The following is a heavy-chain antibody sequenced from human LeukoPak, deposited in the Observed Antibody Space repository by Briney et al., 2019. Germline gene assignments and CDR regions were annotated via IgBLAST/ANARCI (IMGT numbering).Heavy chain of an antibody. Sequence: QPSETLSLTCNVSGGSISSYYWIWIRQPPGKGLEWIGYISYSGSTYYNPSLKSRVTISVDTSRNQLSLQLSSVTAADTAVYYCARHKNYGSGRRVDPWGQGTLVTVSS. CDR1: GGSISSYY. D-gene: IGHD3-10*01. CDR2: ISYSGST. CDR3: ARHKNYGSGRRVDP. J-gene: IGHJ5*02. V-gene: IGHV4-59*08.